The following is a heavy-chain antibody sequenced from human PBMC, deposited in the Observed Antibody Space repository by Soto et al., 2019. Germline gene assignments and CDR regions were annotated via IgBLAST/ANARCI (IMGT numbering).Heavy chain of an antibody. V-gene: IGHV4-34*01. Sequence: QVQLQQWGAGLLKPSETLSLTCAVYGGSFSGYYWSWIRQPPGKGLEWIGEINHSGSTNYNPSLKSRVPIAGDTSKNQFSLKLGSVTAADTAVYYCARPTRQWLGLRYYYGMDVWGQGTTVTVSS. D-gene: IGHD6-19*01. CDR1: GGSFSGYY. CDR3: ARPTRQWLGLRYYYGMDV. CDR2: INHSGST. J-gene: IGHJ6*02.